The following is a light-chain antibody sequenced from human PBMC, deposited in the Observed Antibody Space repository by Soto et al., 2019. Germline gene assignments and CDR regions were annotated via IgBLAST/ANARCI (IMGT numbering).Light chain of an antibody. Sequence: DIQMTQSPSTLSASVGDRVTITCRASQSISSWLAWYQQKPGKAPKLLIYKASSLESGVPSRFSGSGSGKEFTLNISSLQPDDFATYYCQQYNSYSYTFGQGTKLEIK. V-gene: IGKV1-5*03. CDR1: QSISSW. J-gene: IGKJ2*01. CDR2: KAS. CDR3: QQYNSYSYT.